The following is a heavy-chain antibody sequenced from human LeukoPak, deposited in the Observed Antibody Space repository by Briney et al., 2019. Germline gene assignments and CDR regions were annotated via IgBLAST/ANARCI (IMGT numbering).Heavy chain of an antibody. Sequence: GASVKVSCKASGGTFNNYTIIWVRQAPGQGLEWMGGIIPIFGTANYAQKFQGKVTITADKSTSTAYMEVSSLRSEDTAVYYCARVGSYGDYNWFDPWGQGTLVTVSS. J-gene: IGHJ5*02. V-gene: IGHV1-69*06. CDR3: ARVGSYGDYNWFDP. D-gene: IGHD4-17*01. CDR2: IIPIFGTA. CDR1: GGTFNNYT.